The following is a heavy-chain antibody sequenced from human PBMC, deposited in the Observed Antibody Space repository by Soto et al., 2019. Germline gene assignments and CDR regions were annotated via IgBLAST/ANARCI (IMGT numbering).Heavy chain of an antibody. CDR1: GGSISNPIYY. CDR3: ARSNTYYSPFDY. V-gene: IGHV4-39*01. Sequence: PSETLSLTCSVSGGSISNPIYYWAWIRQPPGKGLEWIGSIFYSGSAYYNPSLKSRVTMSVDTSQNQFSLKLTSVTAADTAVYYCARSNTYYSPFDYWGQGTLVTVSS. D-gene: IGHD3-22*01. CDR2: IFYSGSA. J-gene: IGHJ4*02.